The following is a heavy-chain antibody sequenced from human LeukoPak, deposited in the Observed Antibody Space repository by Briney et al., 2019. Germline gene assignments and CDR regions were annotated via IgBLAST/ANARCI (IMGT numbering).Heavy chain of an antibody. CDR2: INHSGST. CDR1: GGSFSGYY. J-gene: IGHJ6*02. Sequence: PSETLSLTCAVYGGSFSGYYWSWIRQPPGKGLEWIGEINHSGSTNYNPSLKSRVTISVDTSKNQFSLKLSSVTAADTAVYYCARGSSWSGYGMDVWGQGTTVTVSS. CDR3: ARGSSWSGYGMDV. D-gene: IGHD3-3*01. V-gene: IGHV4-34*01.